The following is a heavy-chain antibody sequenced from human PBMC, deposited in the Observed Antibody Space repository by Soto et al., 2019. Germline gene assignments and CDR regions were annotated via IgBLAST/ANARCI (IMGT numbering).Heavy chain of an antibody. CDR3: ARDRAYSGYDN. Sequence: EVHLVESGGGLVQPGGSLRLSCAASGFTFSSYWMHWVRQAPGKGLVWVARIKNDGSRTSYADSVKGRFTISRDNAKNTRYLQMNTLRAEDTAVYYCARDRAYSGYDNWGQGTLVTVSS. CDR2: IKNDGSRT. J-gene: IGHJ1*01. D-gene: IGHD5-12*01. V-gene: IGHV3-74*01. CDR1: GFTFSSYW.